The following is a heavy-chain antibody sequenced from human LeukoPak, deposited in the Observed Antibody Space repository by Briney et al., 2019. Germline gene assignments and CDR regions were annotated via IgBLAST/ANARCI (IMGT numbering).Heavy chain of an antibody. V-gene: IGHV3-23*01. CDR2: ISGSGGRR. D-gene: IGHD3-22*01. CDR3: AKQTGSGYYRSLGY. J-gene: IGHJ4*02. Sequence: GGSLRLSCEPSGFTFSSYPMTWVRQAPGRGLEWVPRISGSGGRRYAVPVKGRFTISRDNSKSTLYLQMNSLRAEDTAVYYCAKQTGSGYYRSLGYWGQGTVVTVSS. CDR1: GFTFSSYP.